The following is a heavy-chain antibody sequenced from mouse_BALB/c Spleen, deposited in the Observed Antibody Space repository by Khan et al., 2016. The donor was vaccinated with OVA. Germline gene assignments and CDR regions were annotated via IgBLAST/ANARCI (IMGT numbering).Heavy chain of an antibody. CDR3: ARLEDI. CDR2: IWAGGST. J-gene: IGHJ2*01. Sequence: QVQLKQSGPGLVAPSQSLSITCTVSGFSLTSYGVHWVRQPPGKGLEWLGVIWAGGSTNYNSALMSRLSISKDNAKSQVFLKMNSLPTDDTAMYYCARLEDIWGQGTTLTVSS. D-gene: IGHD1-3*01. CDR1: GFSLTSYG. V-gene: IGHV2-9*02.